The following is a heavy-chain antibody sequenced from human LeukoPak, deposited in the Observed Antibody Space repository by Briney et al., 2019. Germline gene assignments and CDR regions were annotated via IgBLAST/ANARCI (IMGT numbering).Heavy chain of an antibody. CDR3: ARGYERFLEWLYFGY. J-gene: IGHJ4*02. V-gene: IGHV4-34*01. CDR2: INHSGST. D-gene: IGHD3-3*01. Sequence: SGTLSLTCAVYGGSFSGYYWSWIRQPPGKGLEWIGEINHSGSTNYNPSLKSRVTISVDTSKNQFSLKLSSVTAADTAVYYCARGYERFLEWLYFGYWGQGTLVTVSS. CDR1: GGSFSGYY.